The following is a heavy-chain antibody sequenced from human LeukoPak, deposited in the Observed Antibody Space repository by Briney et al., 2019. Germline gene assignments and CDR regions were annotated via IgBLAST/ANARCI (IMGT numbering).Heavy chain of an antibody. CDR3: AKDRHFFGSGSYYIDF. CDR1: GFTFSNYA. CDR2: ISGGGGST. V-gene: IGHV3-23*01. D-gene: IGHD3-10*01. J-gene: IGHJ4*02. Sequence: GGSLRLSCAASGFTFSNYAMNWVRQAPGKGLEWVSGISGGGGSTKYADSVKGRFTNPRDNSKNTLHLQMNSLRAEDTAVYYCAKDRHFFGSGSYYIDFWGQGTLVTVSS.